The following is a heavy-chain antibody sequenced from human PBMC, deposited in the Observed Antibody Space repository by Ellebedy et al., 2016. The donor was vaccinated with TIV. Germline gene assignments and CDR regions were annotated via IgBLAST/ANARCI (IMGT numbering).Heavy chain of an antibody. Sequence: PGGSLRLSCKGSGYSFTSYWIGWVRQMPGKGLEWIGIIYPGDSDTRYSPSFQGQVTISADKSISTAYLQWSSLKAADTAMYYCARDSGIDYWGQGTMVTVSS. D-gene: IGHD1-14*01. CDR3: ARDSGIDY. CDR1: GYSFTSYW. J-gene: IGHJ4*02. V-gene: IGHV5-51*01. CDR2: IYPGDSDT.